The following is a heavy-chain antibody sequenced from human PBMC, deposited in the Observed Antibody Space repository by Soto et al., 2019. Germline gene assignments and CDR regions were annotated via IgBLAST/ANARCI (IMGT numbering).Heavy chain of an antibody. CDR1: GGTFSSYT. CDR3: ASGYCSSTSCLSLDYYYMDV. D-gene: IGHD2-2*01. Sequence: SVKVSCKASGGTFSSYTISWVRQAPGQGLEWMGRIIPILGIANYAQKFQGRVTITADKSTSTAYMELSSLRSEDTAVYYCASGYCSSTSCLSLDYYYMDVWGKGTTVTVSS. V-gene: IGHV1-69*02. J-gene: IGHJ6*03. CDR2: IIPILGIA.